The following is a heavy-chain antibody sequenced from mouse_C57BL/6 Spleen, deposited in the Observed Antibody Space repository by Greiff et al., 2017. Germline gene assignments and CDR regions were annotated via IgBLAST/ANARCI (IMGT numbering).Heavy chain of an antibody. CDR2: ISYDGSN. D-gene: IGHD2-1*01. CDR3: ARGGNTGAMDY. J-gene: IGHJ4*01. V-gene: IGHV3-6*01. Sequence: ESGPGLVKPSQSLSLTCSVTGYSITSGYYWNWIRQFPGNKLEWMGYISYDGSNNYNPSLKNRISITRDTSKNQFFLKLNSVTTEDTATYYCARGGNTGAMDYWGQGTSVTVSS. CDR1: GYSITSGYY.